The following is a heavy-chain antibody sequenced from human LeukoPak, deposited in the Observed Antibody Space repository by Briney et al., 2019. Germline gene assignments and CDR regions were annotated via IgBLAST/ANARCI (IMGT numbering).Heavy chain of an antibody. J-gene: IGHJ4*02. D-gene: IGHD6-6*01. CDR2: ISTRSSTI. Sequence: PGGSLRLSCAASGFTFSSYSMNWVRQAPGKGLEWVSHISTRSSTIYYADSVKGRFTISRDNARNSLYLQMNSLRAEDTAVYYCAREGYSSSSKFDYWGQGTLVTVSS. V-gene: IGHV3-48*01. CDR3: AREGYSSSSKFDY. CDR1: GFTFSSYS.